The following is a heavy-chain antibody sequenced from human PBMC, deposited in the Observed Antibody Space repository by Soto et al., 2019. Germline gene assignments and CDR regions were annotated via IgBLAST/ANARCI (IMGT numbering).Heavy chain of an antibody. D-gene: IGHD6-19*01. CDR2: ISRTSSYI. CDR1: GLTFSTYS. Sequence: EVQLVESGGGLVRPGGSLRLSCVVSGLTFSTYSMNWVRQTPGKGLEWVSSISRTSSYIYYRDSVKGRFTISRDNAKNSLYLQMNCLTVEDTAVYYCVSDQKREHFETSGPNWFATWGQGTLVTVSS. J-gene: IGHJ5*02. V-gene: IGHV3-21*02. CDR3: VSDQKREHFETSGPNWFAT.